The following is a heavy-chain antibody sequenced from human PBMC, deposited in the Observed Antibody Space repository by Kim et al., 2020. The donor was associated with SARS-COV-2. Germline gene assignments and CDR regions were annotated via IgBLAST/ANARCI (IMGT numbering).Heavy chain of an antibody. Sequence: SETLSLTCTVSGGSLSSNNYYWVWIRQPPGKGLEWIGSIYYGGSTFYNPSLKSRVTISVDTSKNQFSLNLTSVTAADTAVYYCARLIIPVAVHPDYWGQGTLVTVSS. CDR1: GGSLSSNNYY. J-gene: IGHJ4*02. V-gene: IGHV4-39*01. CDR3: ARLIIPVAVHPDY. D-gene: IGHD6-19*01. CDR2: IYYGGST.